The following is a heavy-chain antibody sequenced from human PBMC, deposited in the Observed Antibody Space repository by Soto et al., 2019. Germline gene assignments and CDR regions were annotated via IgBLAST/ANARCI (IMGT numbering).Heavy chain of an antibody. J-gene: IGHJ4*02. Sequence: PGGSLRLSCAASGFTFSSYSMNWVRQAPGKGLEWVAVISYDGSNKYYSDSVEGRFTVSRDNVQNTLYLQLNSLRAEDTAVYYCAKHKRDLRFLEWSYYFDYWGQGTLVTVSS. CDR3: AKHKRDLRFLEWSYYFDY. CDR1: GFTFSSYS. CDR2: ISYDGSNK. D-gene: IGHD3-3*01. V-gene: IGHV3-30*18.